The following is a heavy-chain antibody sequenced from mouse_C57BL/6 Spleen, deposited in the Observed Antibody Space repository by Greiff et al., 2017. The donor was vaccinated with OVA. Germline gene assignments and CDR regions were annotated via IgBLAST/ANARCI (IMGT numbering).Heavy chain of an antibody. D-gene: IGHD4-1*01. CDR3: ARRLTGSYWYFDV. V-gene: IGHV5-17*01. CDR1: GFTFSDYG. J-gene: IGHJ1*03. Sequence: DVQLVESGGGLVKPGGSLKLSCAASGFTFSDYGMHWVRQAPEKGLEWVAYISSGSSTIYYADTVKGRFTISRDNAKNTLFLQMTSLRSEDTAMYYCARRLTGSYWYFDVWGTGTTVTVSS. CDR2: ISSGSSTI.